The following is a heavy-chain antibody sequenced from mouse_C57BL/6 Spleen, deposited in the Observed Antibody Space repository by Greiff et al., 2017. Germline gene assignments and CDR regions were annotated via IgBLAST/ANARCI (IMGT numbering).Heavy chain of an antibody. CDR1: GFTFSDYG. J-gene: IGHJ4*01. V-gene: IGHV5-17*01. D-gene: IGHD1-3*01. Sequence: EVMLVESGGGLVKPGGSLKLSCAASGFTFSDYGMHWVRQAPEKGLEWVAYISSGSSTIYYADTVKGRFTISRDNAKNTLFLQMTSLRSEDTTMYYCARPGISEYDRAMDYWGQGTSVTVSS. CDR3: ARPGISEYDRAMDY. CDR2: ISSGSSTI.